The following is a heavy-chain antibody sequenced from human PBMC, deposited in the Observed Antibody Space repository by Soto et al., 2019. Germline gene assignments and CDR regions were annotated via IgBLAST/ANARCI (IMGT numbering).Heavy chain of an antibody. CDR2: ISWNSGSI. CDR3: AKDRHDGVTDAWYFDY. Sequence: PGGSLRLSCAASGFTFDDYAMHWVRQAPGKGLEWVSGISWNSGSIGYADSVKGRFTISRDNAKNSLYLQMNSLRAEDTALYYCAKDRHDGVTDAWYFDYWGQGTLVTVSS. D-gene: IGHD2-21*02. J-gene: IGHJ4*02. CDR1: GFTFDDYA. V-gene: IGHV3-9*01.